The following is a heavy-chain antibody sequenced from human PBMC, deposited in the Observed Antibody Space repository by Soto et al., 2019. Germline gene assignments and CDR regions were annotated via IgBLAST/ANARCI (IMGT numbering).Heavy chain of an antibody. D-gene: IGHD5-18*01. CDR3: ASATAMVTLDY. J-gene: IGHJ4*02. CDR1: GGSISGSNYY. CDR2: TSYSGNT. V-gene: IGHV4-39*01. Sequence: SETLSLTCTVSGGSISGSNYYWGWIRQPPGKGLEWIGSTSYSGNTYFNPSLKSRVTISVDTSKNHFSLMLTSVTAADTALYYCASATAMVTLDYWGQGTLVT.